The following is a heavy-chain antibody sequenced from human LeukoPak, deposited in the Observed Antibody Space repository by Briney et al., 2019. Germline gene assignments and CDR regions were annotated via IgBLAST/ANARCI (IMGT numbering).Heavy chain of an antibody. CDR2: TNRDETST. D-gene: IGHD4-23*01. CDR1: GFTFSDYW. CDR3: ARVRDGGAADF. V-gene: IGHV3-74*01. Sequence: GGSLRLSCTASGFTFSDYWIRWVRQVPSKGLVWVARTNRDETSTTYADSVKGRFTISRDNAKNTLSLEMNSLRAEDTAVYYCARVRDGGAADFWGQGTLVTVSS. J-gene: IGHJ4*02.